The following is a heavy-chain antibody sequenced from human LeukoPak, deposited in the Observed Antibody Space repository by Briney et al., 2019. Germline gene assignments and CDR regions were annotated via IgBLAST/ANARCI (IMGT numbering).Heavy chain of an antibody. V-gene: IGHV1-18*01. CDR2: ISAYNGNT. D-gene: IGHD3-3*01. CDR1: GYTFTSYG. J-gene: IGHJ5*02. CDR3: ARFLTRSTYYDFWSGYYSWFDP. Sequence: ASVKVSCKASGYTFTSYGISWVRQAPGQGLEWMGWISAYNGNTNYAQKLQGRVTMTTDTSTSTAYMELRSLRSDDTAVYYCARFLTRSTYYDFWSGYYSWFDPWGQGTLVTVSS.